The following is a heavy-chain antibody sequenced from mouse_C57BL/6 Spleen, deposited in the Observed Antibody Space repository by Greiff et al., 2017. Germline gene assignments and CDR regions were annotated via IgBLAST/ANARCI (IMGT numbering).Heavy chain of an antibody. CDR1: GFTFSDYG. CDR3: ARSGTTVVANWYFDV. V-gene: IGHV5-17*01. CDR2: ISSGSSTI. D-gene: IGHD1-1*01. Sequence: EVQLQESGGGLVKPGGSLKLFCAASGFTFSDYGMHWVRQAPEKGLEWVAYISSGSSTIYYADTVKGRFTISRDNAKNTLFLQMTSLRSEDTAMYYCARSGTTVVANWYFDVWGTGTTVTVSS. J-gene: IGHJ1*03.